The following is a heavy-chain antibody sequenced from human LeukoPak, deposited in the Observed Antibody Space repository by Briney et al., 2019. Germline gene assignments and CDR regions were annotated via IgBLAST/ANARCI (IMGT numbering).Heavy chain of an antibody. D-gene: IGHD6-6*01. V-gene: IGHV4-34*01. J-gene: IGHJ5*02. Sequence: SETLSLTCAVYGGSFSGYYWSWIRQPPGKGLEWIGEINHSGSTNYNPSLKSRVTISVDTSKNQFSLKLSSVTAADTAVYYCARGRQHVNWFDPRGQGTLVTVSS. CDR1: GGSFSGYY. CDR2: INHSGST. CDR3: ARGRQHVNWFDP.